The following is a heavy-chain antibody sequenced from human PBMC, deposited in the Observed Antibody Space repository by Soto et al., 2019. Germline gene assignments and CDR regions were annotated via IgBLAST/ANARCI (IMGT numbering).Heavy chain of an antibody. CDR3: ARELDSSSYDY. D-gene: IGHD2-21*01. V-gene: IGHV3-74*01. J-gene: IGHJ4*02. CDR1: GFTFSSYW. Sequence: GSLRLSCAASGFTFSSYWMHWVRQAPGKGLVWVSRISSDGSSTSYADSVKGRFTISRDNAKNTLYLQMNSLRAEDTAVYYCARELDSSSYDYWGQGTLVTVSS. CDR2: ISSDGSST.